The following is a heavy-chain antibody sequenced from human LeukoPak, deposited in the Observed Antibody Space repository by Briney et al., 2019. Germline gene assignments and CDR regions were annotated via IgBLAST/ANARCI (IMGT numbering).Heavy chain of an antibody. V-gene: IGHV1-8*03. CDR3: ARVGSYYDFWSGYFELDY. CDR1: GYTFTSYD. Sequence: GASVKVSCKASGYTFTSYDINWVRQATGQGLEWMGWMNPNSGNTGYAQKFQGRVTITRNTSISTTYMELSSLRSEDTAVYYCARVGSYYDFWSGYFELDYWGQGTLVTVSS. D-gene: IGHD3-3*01. CDR2: MNPNSGNT. J-gene: IGHJ4*02.